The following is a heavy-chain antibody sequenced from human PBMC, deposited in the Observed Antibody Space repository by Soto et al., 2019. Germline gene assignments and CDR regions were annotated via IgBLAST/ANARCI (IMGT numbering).Heavy chain of an antibody. CDR3: ATTIIVILAPASGGTSFDY. J-gene: IGHJ4*02. V-gene: IGHV3-30-3*01. D-gene: IGHD3-22*01. CDR1: GFTFSSYA. Sequence: GGSLRLSCAASGFTFSSYAMHWFRQAPGKGLEWVAVISYDGSNKYYADSVKGRFTISRDNSKNTLYLQMNSLRAEDTAVYYCATTIIVILAPASGGTSFDYWGQGTLVTVSS. CDR2: ISYDGSNK.